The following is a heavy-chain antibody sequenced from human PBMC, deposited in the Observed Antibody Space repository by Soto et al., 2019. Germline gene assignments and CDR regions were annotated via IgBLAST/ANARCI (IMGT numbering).Heavy chain of an antibody. V-gene: IGHV4-34*01. CDR1: GGSFSGYY. CDR3: AREGPIFGVVKVVDY. J-gene: IGHJ4*02. CDR2: INHSGST. Sequence: SETLSLTCAVYGGSFSGYYWSWIRQPPGKGLEWIGEINHSGSTNYNPSLKSRVTISVDTSKNQFSLKLSSVTAADTAVYYCAREGPIFGVVKVVDYWGQGTLVTVSS. D-gene: IGHD3-3*01.